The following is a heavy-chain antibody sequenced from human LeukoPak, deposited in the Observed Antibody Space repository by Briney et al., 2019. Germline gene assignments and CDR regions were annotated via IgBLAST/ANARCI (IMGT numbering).Heavy chain of an antibody. J-gene: IGHJ5*02. CDR1: GGSIYSSNSY. Sequence: PSETLSLTRTVSGGSIYSSNSYWAWIRQSPGQGLEWIGSIFYGGSTFYNPSLKRRATILVDTSKNQFSLNPTSVTAADTAVYYCARDAKRFYAANGFDPWGQGTPVTVSS. CDR3: ARDAKRFYAANGFDP. CDR2: IFYGGST. D-gene: IGHD2/OR15-2a*01. V-gene: IGHV4-39*07.